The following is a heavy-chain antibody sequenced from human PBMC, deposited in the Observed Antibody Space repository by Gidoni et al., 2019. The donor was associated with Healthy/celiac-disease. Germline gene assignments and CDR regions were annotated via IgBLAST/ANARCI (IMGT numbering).Heavy chain of an antibody. Sequence: EVQLVESGGGLVKPGGSLRLSCAASGFTFSSYSMNWVRQAPGKGLAWVSSISSSSSYIYYADSVKGRFTISRDNAKNSLYLQMNSLRAEDTAVYYCARGSGYYDYYYYYMDVWGKGTTVTVSS. CDR1: GFTFSSYS. D-gene: IGHD3-22*01. J-gene: IGHJ6*03. V-gene: IGHV3-21*01. CDR3: ARGSGYYDYYYYYMDV. CDR2: ISSSSSYI.